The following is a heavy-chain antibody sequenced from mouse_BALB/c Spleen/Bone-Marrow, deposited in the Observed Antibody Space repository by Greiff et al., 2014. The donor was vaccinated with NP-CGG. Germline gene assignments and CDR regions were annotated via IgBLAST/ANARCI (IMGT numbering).Heavy chain of an antibody. Sequence: VSGFFLTSYGVHWVRQSPGKGLEWLGVIWSDGSTDYNAAFISRLNISKDNSKSQIFFKMNSLQPNDTAIYFCARRDGYLFAYWGQGTLVTVSA. J-gene: IGHJ3*01. D-gene: IGHD2-3*01. V-gene: IGHV2-2*02. CDR3: ARRDGYLFAY. CDR2: IWSDGST. CDR1: GFFLTSYG.